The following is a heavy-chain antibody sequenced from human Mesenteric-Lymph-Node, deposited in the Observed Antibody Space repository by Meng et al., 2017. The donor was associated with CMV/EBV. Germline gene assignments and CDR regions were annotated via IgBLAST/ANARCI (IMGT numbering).Heavy chain of an antibody. CDR1: GFTFSSYE. CDR2: ISSSGSTI. D-gene: IGHD3-22*01. V-gene: IGHV3-48*03. CDR3: ARHSRNRQYYYYSGSMDV. Sequence: GGSLRLSCAASGFTFSSYEMNWVRQAPGKGLEWVSYISSSGSTIYYADSVKGRFTISRDNAKNSLYLQMNSLRAEDTAVYYCARHSRNRQYYYYSGSMDVWGQGTTVTVSS. J-gene: IGHJ6*02.